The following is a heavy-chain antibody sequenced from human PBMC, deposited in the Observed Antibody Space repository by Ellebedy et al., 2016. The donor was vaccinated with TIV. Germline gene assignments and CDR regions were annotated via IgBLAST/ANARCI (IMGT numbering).Heavy chain of an antibody. D-gene: IGHD3-22*01. Sequence: GGSLRLXCAASGFTFSSYAMHWVRQAPGKGLEWVAVISYDGSYKYYADSVKGRFTISRDNSKNTLYLQMNSLRAEDTAVYYCARLFSGYPPIDYWGQGTLVTVSS. V-gene: IGHV3-30-3*01. J-gene: IGHJ4*02. CDR3: ARLFSGYPPIDY. CDR2: ISYDGSYK. CDR1: GFTFSSYA.